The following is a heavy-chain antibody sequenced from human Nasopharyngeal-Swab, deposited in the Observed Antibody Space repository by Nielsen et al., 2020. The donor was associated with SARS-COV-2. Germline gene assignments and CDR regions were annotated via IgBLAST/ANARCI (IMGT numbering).Heavy chain of an antibody. V-gene: IGHV3-33*01. CDR1: GFTFSSYG. CDR2: IWYDGSNK. CDR3: ARAHYAWLFDGTTFDY. Sequence: GESLKISCAASGFTFSSYGMHWVRQAPGKGLEWVAVIWYDGSNKYYADSVKGRFTISRDNSKNTLYLQMNSLRAEDTAVYYCARAHYAWLFDGTTFDYWGQGTLVTVSS. D-gene: IGHD3-22*01. J-gene: IGHJ4*02.